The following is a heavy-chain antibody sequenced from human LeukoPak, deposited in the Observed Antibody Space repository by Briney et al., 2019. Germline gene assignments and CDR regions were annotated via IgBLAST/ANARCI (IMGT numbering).Heavy chain of an antibody. CDR1: GFTFTNAW. Sequence: GGSLRLSCAASGFTFTNAWMHWVRQAPGKGLEWVSYISSSGSTIYYADSVKGRFTISRDNAKNSLYLQMNSLRAEDTAVYYCARDVDYFDYWGQGTLVTVSS. J-gene: IGHJ4*02. V-gene: IGHV3-11*01. CDR2: ISSSGSTI. CDR3: ARDVDYFDY.